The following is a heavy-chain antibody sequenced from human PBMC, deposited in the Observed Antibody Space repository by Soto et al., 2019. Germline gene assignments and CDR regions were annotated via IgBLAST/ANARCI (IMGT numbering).Heavy chain of an antibody. CDR3: ARDGASTAWIQPVLVY. V-gene: IGHV3-30-3*01. CDR2: ISYDGSNK. CDR1: GFTFSSYA. D-gene: IGHD5-18*01. Sequence: QVQLVESGGGVVQPGRSLRLSCAASGFTFSSYAMHWVLQAPGKGLEWVAVISYDGSNKYYADSVKGRFTISRDNSKNTLYLQMNSLRAEDTAVYYCARDGASTAWIQPVLVYWGQGTLVTVSS. J-gene: IGHJ4*02.